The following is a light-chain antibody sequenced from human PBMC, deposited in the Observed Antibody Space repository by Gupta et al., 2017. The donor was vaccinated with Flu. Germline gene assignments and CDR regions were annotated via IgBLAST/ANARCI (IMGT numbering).Light chain of an antibody. V-gene: IGKV3-20*01. Sequence: SSRATGIPDRFTGSGFGTDFSLTITTLEPEDFAVYFCQQYGSSPLITFGQGTRLEIK. CDR3: QQYGSSPLIT. J-gene: IGKJ5*01. CDR2: S.